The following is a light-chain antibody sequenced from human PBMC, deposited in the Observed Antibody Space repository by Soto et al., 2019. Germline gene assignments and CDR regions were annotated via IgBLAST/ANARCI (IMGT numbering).Light chain of an antibody. V-gene: IGLV2-14*01. CDR2: EVT. CDR1: RRDVGGYNY. Sequence: QSALTQPASVSGSPGQSITISCTGTRRDVGGYNYVSWYQQYPGKSPKLLIYEVTHRPSGVSNRFSGSKSGNTASLTISGLPAEDDADYYCSSYTISNTLPFVFGTGTKVTVL. J-gene: IGLJ1*01. CDR3: SSYTISNTLPFV.